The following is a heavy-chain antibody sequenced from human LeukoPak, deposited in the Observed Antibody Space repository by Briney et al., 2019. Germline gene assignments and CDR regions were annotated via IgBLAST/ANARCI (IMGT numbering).Heavy chain of an antibody. J-gene: IGHJ4*02. V-gene: IGHV3-23*01. D-gene: IGHD6-19*01. Sequence: PGGSLRLSCAASGFTFSNYAMNWVRQAPGKGLEWVSSISGSGSSTYYAGSVKGRFTISGDNSKNTLFLQMNSLRAEDTAVYHCAKDALSGWYGYSDYWGQGTLVTVSS. CDR3: AKDALSGWYGYSDY. CDR2: ISGSGSST. CDR1: GFTFSNYA.